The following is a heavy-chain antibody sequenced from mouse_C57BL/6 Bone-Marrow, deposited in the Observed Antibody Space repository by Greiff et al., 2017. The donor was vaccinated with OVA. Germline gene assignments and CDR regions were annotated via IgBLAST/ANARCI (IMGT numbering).Heavy chain of an antibody. J-gene: IGHJ2*01. D-gene: IGHD3-2*02. CDR2: IDPETGGT. Sequence: QVQLQQSGAELVRPGASVTLSCKASGYTFTDYEMHWVKQTPVHGLEWIGAIDPETGGTAYNQKFKGTAILTADKYSSTAYMELRSLTSEDSAVYYCTRSSSGEPFGYWGQGTTLTVSS. CDR1: GYTFTDYE. V-gene: IGHV1-15*01. CDR3: TRSSSGEPFGY.